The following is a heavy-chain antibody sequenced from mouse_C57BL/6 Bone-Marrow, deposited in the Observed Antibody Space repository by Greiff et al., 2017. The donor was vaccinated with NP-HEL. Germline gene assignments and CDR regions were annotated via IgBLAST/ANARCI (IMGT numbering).Heavy chain of an antibody. CDR2: IDPENGDT. CDR3: TIGDLLWLRRGAY. CDR1: GFNIKDDY. D-gene: IGHD2-2*01. J-gene: IGHJ3*01. Sequence: EVMLVESGAELVRPGASVKLSCTASGFNIKDDYMHWVKQRPEQGLEWIGWIDPENGDTEYASKFQGKATITADTSSNTAYLQLSSLTSEDTAVYYCTIGDLLWLRRGAYWGQGTLVTVSA. V-gene: IGHV14-4*01.